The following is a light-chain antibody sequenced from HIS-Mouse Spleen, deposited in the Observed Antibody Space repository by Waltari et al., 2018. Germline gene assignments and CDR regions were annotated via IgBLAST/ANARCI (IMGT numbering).Light chain of an antibody. V-gene: IGLV2-14*03. Sequence: QSALTQPASVSGSPGHSIPISCTGPSSDVGGYNFVSWYQQHPGKAPKLMIYDVSNRPSGVSNRFSGSKSGNTASLTISGLQAEDEADYYCSSYTSSSTLVFGTGTKVTVL. CDR3: SSYTSSSTLV. CDR2: DVS. CDR1: SSDVGGYNF. J-gene: IGLJ1*01.